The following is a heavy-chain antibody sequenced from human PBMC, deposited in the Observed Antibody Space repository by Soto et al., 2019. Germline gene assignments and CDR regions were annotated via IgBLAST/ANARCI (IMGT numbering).Heavy chain of an antibody. V-gene: IGHV1-69*06. CDR2: IIPIFGTA. D-gene: IGHD2-2*01. CDR1: GGTFSSYA. J-gene: IGHJ6*02. Sequence: SVKVSCKASGGTFSSYAISLVRQAPGQGLEWMGGIIPIFGTANYAQKFQGRVTITADKSTSTAYMELSSLRSEDTAVYYCASVYCSSTSCHPRLGGGYYYYGMDVWGQGTKVTVSS. CDR3: ASVYCSSTSCHPRLGGGYYYYGMDV.